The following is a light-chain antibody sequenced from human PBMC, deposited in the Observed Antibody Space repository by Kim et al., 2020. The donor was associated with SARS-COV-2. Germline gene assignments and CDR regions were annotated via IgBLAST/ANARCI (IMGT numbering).Light chain of an antibody. J-gene: IGKJ2*01. CDR1: QNIDSW. CDR2: DAT. CDR3: QQYSSYSYT. V-gene: IGKV1-5*01. Sequence: SASVGYRVAITCQAIQNIDSWLAWYQQKPGKAPKYLIYDATTLKSGVPSRFSGRGSGTQFTLTITSLQPDDFATYYCQQYSSYSYTFGQGPKLDI.